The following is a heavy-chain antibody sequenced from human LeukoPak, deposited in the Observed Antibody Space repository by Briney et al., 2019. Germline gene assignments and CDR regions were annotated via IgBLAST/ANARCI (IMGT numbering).Heavy chain of an antibody. V-gene: IGHV3-23*01. J-gene: IGHJ3*01. Sequence: PGGTLRLSCAASGFTFSSYGMSWVRQAPGKGLEWVSAISGSGGSTYYADSVKGRFTISRDNSKNTLYLQMNSLRAEDTAVYYCAKGADYYGSGRGDYWGQGTMVTVSS. CDR3: AKGADYYGSGRGDY. CDR2: ISGSGGST. D-gene: IGHD3-10*01. CDR1: GFTFSSYG.